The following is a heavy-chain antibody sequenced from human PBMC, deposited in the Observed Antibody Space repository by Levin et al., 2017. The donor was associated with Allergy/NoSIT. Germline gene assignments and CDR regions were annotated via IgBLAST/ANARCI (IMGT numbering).Heavy chain of an antibody. CDR2: ISGSGGST. D-gene: IGHD2-8*01. J-gene: IGHJ6*02. Sequence: SGGSLRLSCAASGFTFSSYAMSWVRQAPGKGLEWVSAISGSGGSTYYADSVKGRFTISRDNSKNTLYLQMNSLRAEDTAVYYCAKADHPQIVLMVYDTLNYGMDVWGQGTTVTVSS. CDR3: AKADHPQIVLMVYDTLNYGMDV. V-gene: IGHV3-23*01. CDR1: GFTFSSYA.